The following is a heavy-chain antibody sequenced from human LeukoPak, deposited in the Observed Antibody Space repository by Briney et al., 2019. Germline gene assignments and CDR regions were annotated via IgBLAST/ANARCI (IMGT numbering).Heavy chain of an antibody. J-gene: IGHJ3*02. CDR1: VGTFSIYA. Sequence: GASVTVSCKASVGTFSIYAISWVRQAPGQGLEWMGGIIPIFGTANYAQKFQGRVTITADESTSTAYMELSSLRPEDTAVYYCARGQDIVVVPAAISARGAFDIWGQGTMVTVSS. V-gene: IGHV1-69*13. CDR2: IIPIFGTA. CDR3: ARGQDIVVVPAAISARGAFDI. D-gene: IGHD2-2*01.